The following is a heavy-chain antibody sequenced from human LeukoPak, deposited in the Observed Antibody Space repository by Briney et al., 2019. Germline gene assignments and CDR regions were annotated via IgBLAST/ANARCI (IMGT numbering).Heavy chain of an antibody. D-gene: IGHD5-24*01. CDR1: GFTFGKYW. V-gene: IGHV3-48*01. Sequence: GGSLRLSCVASGFTFGKYWMSWVRQAPGKGLEWLSYISTRSITIHADSVKGRFTISRDNAKNSLYLQMNGLRGEDTAVYYCARSRGWLQFDYWGQGTLVTVSS. CDR3: ARSRGWLQFDY. J-gene: IGHJ4*02. CDR2: ISTRSITI.